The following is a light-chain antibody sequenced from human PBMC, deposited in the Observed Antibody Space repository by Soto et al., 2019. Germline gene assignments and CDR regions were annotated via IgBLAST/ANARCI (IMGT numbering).Light chain of an antibody. CDR3: QQYGSSPPYT. V-gene: IGKV3-20*01. J-gene: IGKJ2*01. CDR2: GAS. CDR1: HSVSSSY. Sequence: EIVSTQSPGTLSLTTGERATLSCRASHSVSSSYLAWYQQKPGQAPRLLIYGASSRATGIPDRFSGSGSGTDFTLTISRLEPEDFAVYYCQQYGSSPPYTFGQGTTLEIK.